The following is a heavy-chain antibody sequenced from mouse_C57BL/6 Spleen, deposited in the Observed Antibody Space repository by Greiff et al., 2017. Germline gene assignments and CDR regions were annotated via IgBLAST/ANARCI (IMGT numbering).Heavy chain of an antibody. CDR1: GYSITSGYY. J-gene: IGHJ4*01. V-gene: IGHV3-6*01. D-gene: IGHD1-1*01. CDR2: ISYDGSN. Sequence: EVKLLESGPGLVKPSQSLSLTCSVTGYSITSGYYWNWIRQFPGNKLEWMGYISYDGSNNYNPSLKNRISITRDTSKNQFFLKLNSVTTEDTATYYCARDRYYGSSYYAIDYWGQGTSVTVSS. CDR3: ARDRYYGSSYYAIDY.